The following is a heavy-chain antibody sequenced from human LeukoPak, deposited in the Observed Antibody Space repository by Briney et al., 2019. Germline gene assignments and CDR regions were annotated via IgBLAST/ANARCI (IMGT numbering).Heavy chain of an antibody. CDR1: AFTASDYY. J-gene: IGHJ4*02. D-gene: IGHD6-19*01. V-gene: IGHV3-11*01. Sequence: AGGSLSLSCAAAAFTASDYYTRWISHPPGGGLEWDSFISSRGRIIYHANSVTGRFTISRDNAKNSLYLQMNSLRAEDTAVYYCARVIAVSAQYFDYWGQGTLVTVSS. CDR3: ARVIAVSAQYFDY. CDR2: ISSRGRII.